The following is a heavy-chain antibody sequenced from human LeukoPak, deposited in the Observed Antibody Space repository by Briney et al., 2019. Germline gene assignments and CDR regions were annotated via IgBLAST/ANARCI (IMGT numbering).Heavy chain of an antibody. D-gene: IGHD3-10*01. Sequence: PGGSLRLSCAAPGFTVSSKYMSWVRQAPGKGLEWVSTISGGGGSTYYADSVKGRFTISRDNSKNTLYLQMNSLRAEDTAVYYCAKSQGDYYGKSPFDYWGQGTLVTVSS. CDR3: AKSQGDYYGKSPFDY. CDR1: GFTVSSKY. V-gene: IGHV3-23*01. CDR2: ISGGGGST. J-gene: IGHJ4*02.